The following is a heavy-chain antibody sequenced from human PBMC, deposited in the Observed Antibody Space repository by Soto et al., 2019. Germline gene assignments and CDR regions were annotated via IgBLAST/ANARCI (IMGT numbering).Heavy chain of an antibody. CDR2: FYHSWGT. CDR3: ARDSPKIIIMTPTL. CDR1: GYSISSGYY. J-gene: IGHJ4*02. V-gene: IGHV4-38-2*02. Sequence: SETLSLTCAFSGYSISSGYYWGCIRQPPGKGLEWIGTFYHSWGTYYNPSLKSRVTISVDTSKNQFSLRLNSVTAADTAMYYCARDSPKIIIMTPTLWGQGTMVTVSS. D-gene: IGHD3-10*01.